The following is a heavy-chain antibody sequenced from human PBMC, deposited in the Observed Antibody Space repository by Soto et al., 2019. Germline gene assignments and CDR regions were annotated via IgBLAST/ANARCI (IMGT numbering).Heavy chain of an antibody. J-gene: IGHJ4*02. CDR3: ARDRPVRRIMIFGVVITGIDY. CDR1: GYAFTSYG. CDR2: ISAYNGNT. V-gene: IGHV1-18*01. D-gene: IGHD3-3*01. Sequence: ASVKVSCKASGYAFTSYGISWVRQAPGQGLEWMGWISAYNGNTNYAQKLQGRVTMTTDTSTSTAYMELRSLRSDDTAVYYCARDRPVRRIMIFGVVITGIDYWGQGTLVTVSS.